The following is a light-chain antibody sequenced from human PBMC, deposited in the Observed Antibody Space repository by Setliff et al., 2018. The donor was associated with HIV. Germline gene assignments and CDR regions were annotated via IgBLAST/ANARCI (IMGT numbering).Light chain of an antibody. V-gene: IGLV2-14*03. CDR2: DVS. Sequence: QSALTQPASVSGSPGQSITISCTGTSSDVGGYSFVSWYQQHPGKAPKLMIYDVSYRPSGVSDRFSGSKSGNTASLTISGLQAEDEADYYCSSYTSSTPLYVFGTGTKATVL. CDR3: SSYTSSTPLYV. J-gene: IGLJ1*01. CDR1: SSDVGGYSF.